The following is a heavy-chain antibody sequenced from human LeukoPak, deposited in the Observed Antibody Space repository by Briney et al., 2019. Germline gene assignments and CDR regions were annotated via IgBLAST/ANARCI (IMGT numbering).Heavy chain of an antibody. CDR3: ARGLWIAADPFDP. D-gene: IGHD6-6*01. CDR1: GFTFDDYG. CDR2: INWNGGST. Sequence: PGGSLRLSSAASGFTFDDYGMSWVRQAPGKGLEWVSGINWNGGSTVYADSVKGRFTISRDNAKNSLYLQMNSLRAEDTALYYCARGLWIAADPFDPWGQGTLVTVSS. V-gene: IGHV3-20*04. J-gene: IGHJ5*02.